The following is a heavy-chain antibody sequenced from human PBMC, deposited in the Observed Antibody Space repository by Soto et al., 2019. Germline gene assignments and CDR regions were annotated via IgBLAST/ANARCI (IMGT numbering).Heavy chain of an antibody. D-gene: IGHD2-8*01. J-gene: IGHJ4*02. CDR3: ARRHSTDGICYTEVIPS. CDR1: SFTFIDFY. V-gene: IGHV1-2*02. CDR2: INAKNGGT. Sequence: QVELVQSGTEVKKPAASVKVTCEASSFTFIDFYIHWLRQAPGQGLGWMGWINAKNGGTRYAEKFQDRVTLTRDRSVRTAYLGLQRLRADDTAVYFSARRHSTDGICYTEVIPSWGQGTLVTVS.